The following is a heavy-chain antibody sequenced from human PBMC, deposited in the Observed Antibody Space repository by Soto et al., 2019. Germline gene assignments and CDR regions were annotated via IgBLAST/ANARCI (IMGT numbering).Heavy chain of an antibody. J-gene: IGHJ4*02. Sequence: EVQLLESGGGLVQPGGSLRLSCAASGFTFSSYAMSWVRQAPGKGLEWVSAISGRGGSTYYADSVKGRFAISRDNSKNTLYLQMNSLRAEDTAVYYCAKSTSGWYVGPFDYWGQGTLVTVSS. D-gene: IGHD6-19*01. CDR2: ISGRGGST. CDR1: GFTFSSYA. CDR3: AKSTSGWYVGPFDY. V-gene: IGHV3-23*01.